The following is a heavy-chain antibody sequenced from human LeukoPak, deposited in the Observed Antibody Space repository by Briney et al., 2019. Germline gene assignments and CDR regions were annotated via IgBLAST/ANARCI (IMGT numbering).Heavy chain of an antibody. J-gene: IGHJ6*03. CDR2: ISYDGSNK. CDR1: GFTFSSYG. D-gene: IGHD6-13*01. CDR3: AKAIAAAGLNYYYYYYMDV. Sequence: GGSLRLSCAASGFTFSSYGMHWVRQAPGKGLEWVAVISYDGSNKYYADSVKGRFTISRDNSKNTLYRQMNSLRAEDTAVYYCAKAIAAAGLNYYYYYYMDVWGKGTTVTVSS. V-gene: IGHV3-30*18.